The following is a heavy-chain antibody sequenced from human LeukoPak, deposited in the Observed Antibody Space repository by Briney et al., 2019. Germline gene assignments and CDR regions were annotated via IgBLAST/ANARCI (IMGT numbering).Heavy chain of an antibody. CDR1: GFTFSSYA. Sequence: PGGSPRLSCAASGFTFSSYAMHWVRQAPGKGLEYVSAISSNGGSTYYANSVKGRFTISRDNSKNTLYLQMGSLRAEDMAVYYCARAGWLQPSDYWGQGTLVTVSS. J-gene: IGHJ4*02. V-gene: IGHV3-64*01. CDR3: ARAGWLQPSDY. CDR2: ISSNGGST. D-gene: IGHD5-24*01.